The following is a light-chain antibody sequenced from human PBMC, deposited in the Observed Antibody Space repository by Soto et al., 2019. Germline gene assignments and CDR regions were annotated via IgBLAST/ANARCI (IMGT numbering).Light chain of an antibody. J-gene: IGLJ2*01. CDR2: GNS. Sequence: QSVLTQPPSVSGAPGQRVTISCTGSSSNIGAGYDVHWYQQLPGTAPKLLIYGNSNRPSGVPDRFSGSKSGTSASLAITGLQAEDEADYSCQSYDSSLSCVVFGGGTKLTV. CDR1: SSNIGAGYD. V-gene: IGLV1-40*01. CDR3: QSYDSSLSCVV.